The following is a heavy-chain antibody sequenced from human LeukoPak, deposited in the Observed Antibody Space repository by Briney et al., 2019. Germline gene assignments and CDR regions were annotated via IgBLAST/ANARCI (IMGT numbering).Heavy chain of an antibody. CDR3: AKDLPKADY. CDR2: ISGSGGST. V-gene: IGHV3-23*01. Sequence: GGSLRLSCAASGFTYSSYAMSWVRQAPGKGLEWLSDISGSGGSTYYADSVKGRFTISRDNSKNTLYLQVNSLRAEDTAVYYCAKDLPKADYWGQGTLVTVSS. J-gene: IGHJ4*02. D-gene: IGHD5/OR15-5a*01. CDR1: GFTYSSYA.